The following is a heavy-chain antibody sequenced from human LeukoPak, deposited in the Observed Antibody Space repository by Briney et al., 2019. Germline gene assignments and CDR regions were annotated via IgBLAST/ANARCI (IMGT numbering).Heavy chain of an antibody. CDR2: IRYDGSNK. CDR1: GFTFSDYY. J-gene: IGHJ4*02. Sequence: GGSLRLSCAASGFTFSDYYMGWIRQAPGKGLEWVAFIRYDGSNKYYADSVKGRFTISRDNAKNSLYLQMNSLRAEDTALYYCAKDLYGVVRGVIIDYWGQGTLVTVSS. CDR3: AKDLYGVVRGVIIDY. V-gene: IGHV3-30*02. D-gene: IGHD3-10*01.